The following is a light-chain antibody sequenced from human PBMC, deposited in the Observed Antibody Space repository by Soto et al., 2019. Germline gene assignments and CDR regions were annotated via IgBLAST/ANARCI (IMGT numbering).Light chain of an antibody. CDR3: NSYTSTGTVV. Sequence: QSALTQPASVSGSPGESITISCTGGSSDVGGYNYVSWYQHNPGKVPKLLIYDVSARLSGVSNRFSGSKSGNTASLTISGLQDEDEADYYCNSYTSTGTVVFGGGTKVTVL. V-gene: IGLV2-14*03. J-gene: IGLJ3*02. CDR1: SSDVGGYNY. CDR2: DVS.